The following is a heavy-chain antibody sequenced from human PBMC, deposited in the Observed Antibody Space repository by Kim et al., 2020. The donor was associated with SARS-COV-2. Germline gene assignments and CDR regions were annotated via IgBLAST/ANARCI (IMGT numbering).Heavy chain of an antibody. J-gene: IGHJ1*01. CDR3: ARGSGWIIEH. CDR2: IKHDGSET. D-gene: IGHD6-19*01. Sequence: GGSLRLSCAASGFTPTIYWMNWVRQTPGKGLEWVANIKHDGSETKYVDSVKGRFTISRDSARNAIYLQMNSLRAEDTAVYYCARGSGWIIEHWGQGTLVTVSS. CDR1: GFTPTIYW. V-gene: IGHV3-7*05.